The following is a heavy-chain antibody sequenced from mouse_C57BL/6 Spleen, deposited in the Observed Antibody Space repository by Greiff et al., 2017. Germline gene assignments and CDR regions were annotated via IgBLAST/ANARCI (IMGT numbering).Heavy chain of an antibody. Sequence: QVQLQQPGTELVKPGASVKLSCKASGYTFTSYWMHWVKQRPGQGLEWIGNINPSNGGTNYNEKFKSKATLTVDKSSSTAYMQLSSLTSEDSAVYYCARVLFVTTVVDYYAMDYWGHGTSVTVSS. J-gene: IGHJ4*01. CDR2: INPSNGGT. CDR1: GYTFTSYW. CDR3: ARVLFVTTVVDYYAMDY. V-gene: IGHV1-53*01. D-gene: IGHD1-1*01.